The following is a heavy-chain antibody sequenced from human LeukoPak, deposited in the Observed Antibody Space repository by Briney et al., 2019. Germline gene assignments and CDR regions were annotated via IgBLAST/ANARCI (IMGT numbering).Heavy chain of an antibody. Sequence: ASVKVSCRASGYTFTSYGISWVRQAPGQGLEWMGWISAYNGNTNYAQKLQGRVTMTTDTSTSTAYMELRSLRSDDTAVYYCARDNSKVYYFDYWGQGTLVTVSS. CDR2: ISAYNGNT. J-gene: IGHJ4*02. V-gene: IGHV1-18*01. CDR1: GYTFTSYG. CDR3: ARDNSKVYYFDY. D-gene: IGHD2/OR15-2a*01.